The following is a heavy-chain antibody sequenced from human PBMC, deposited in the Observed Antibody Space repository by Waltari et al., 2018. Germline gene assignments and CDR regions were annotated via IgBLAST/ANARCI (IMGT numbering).Heavy chain of an antibody. CDR2: IIPIFGTA. J-gene: IGHJ4*02. CDR3: ARGEGTYYDFWSGGYYFDY. CDR1: GGTFSSYA. V-gene: IGHV1-69*01. Sequence: QVQLVQSGAEVKKPGSSVKVSCKASGGTFSSYAISWVRQALGQGLEWMGGIIPIFGTANYAQKFQGRVTITADESTSTAYMELSSLRSEDTAVYYCARGEGTYYDFWSGGYYFDYWGQGTLVTVSS. D-gene: IGHD3-3*01.